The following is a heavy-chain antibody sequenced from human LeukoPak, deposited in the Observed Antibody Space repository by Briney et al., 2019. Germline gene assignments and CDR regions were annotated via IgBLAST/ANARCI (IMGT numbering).Heavy chain of an antibody. CDR2: MNPNSGNT. V-gene: IGHV1-8*01. Sequence: ASVKVSCKASGYTFTSYDINWARQATGQGLEWMGWMNPNSGNTGYAQKFQGRVTMTRNTPISTAYMELSSLRSEDTAVYYCARGRRYCSSTSCRAYYFDYWGQGTLVTVSS. CDR1: GYTFTSYD. D-gene: IGHD2-2*01. J-gene: IGHJ4*02. CDR3: ARGRRYCSSTSCRAYYFDY.